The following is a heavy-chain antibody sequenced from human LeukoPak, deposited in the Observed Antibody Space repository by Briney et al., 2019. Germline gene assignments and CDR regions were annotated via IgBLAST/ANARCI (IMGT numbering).Heavy chain of an antibody. J-gene: IGHJ6*03. CDR1: GYTFTSYD. Sequence: GASVKVSCKACGYTFTSYDINWVRQATGQGLEWMGWMNPNSGNTGYAQKFQGRVTMTRNTSISTAYMELSSLRSEDTAVYYCARGAFYCSSTSCLVLGYYYYYMDVWGKGTTVTVSS. D-gene: IGHD2-2*01. V-gene: IGHV1-8*01. CDR3: ARGAFYCSSTSCLVLGYYYYYMDV. CDR2: MNPNSGNT.